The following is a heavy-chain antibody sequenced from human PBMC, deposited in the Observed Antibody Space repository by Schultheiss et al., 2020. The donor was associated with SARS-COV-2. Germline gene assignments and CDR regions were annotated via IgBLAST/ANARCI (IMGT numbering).Heavy chain of an antibody. Sequence: SETLSLTCTVSGGSISSSSYYWSWIRQPPGKGLEWVGSIYYSGSTYYNPSLQSRITISVDKSKNQFSLKLSSVTAADTAVYYCARELAYLNWFDPWGQGTLVTVSS. V-gene: IGHV4-39*07. D-gene: IGHD2-2*02. CDR3: ARELAYLNWFDP. CDR1: GGSISSSSYY. J-gene: IGHJ5*02. CDR2: IYYSGST.